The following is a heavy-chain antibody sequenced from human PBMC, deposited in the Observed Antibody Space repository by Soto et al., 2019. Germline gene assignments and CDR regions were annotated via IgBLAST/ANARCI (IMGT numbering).Heavy chain of an antibody. CDR3: ARHKSFDYTHNWFDP. CDR1: GGSISSGGYY. CDR2: IYYSGST. D-gene: IGHD3-9*01. J-gene: IGHJ5*02. V-gene: IGHV4-31*03. Sequence: PSETLSLTCTVSGGSISSGGYYWSWIRQHPGKGLEWIGYIYYSGSTYYNPSLKSRVTISVDTSKNQFSLKLSSVTAADTAVYYCARHKSFDYTHNWFDPWGQGTLVTVSS.